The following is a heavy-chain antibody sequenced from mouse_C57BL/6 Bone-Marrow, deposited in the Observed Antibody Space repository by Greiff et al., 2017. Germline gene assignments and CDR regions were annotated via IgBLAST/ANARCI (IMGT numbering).Heavy chain of an antibody. V-gene: IGHV1-76*01. CDR3: ARSDNDESYFDY. CDR2: IYPGSGNT. CDR1: GYTFTDSY. Sequence: QVHVKQSGAELVRPGASVKLSCKASGYTFTDSYINWVKQRPGQGLEWIARIYPGSGNTYYNEKFKGKATLTAEKSSSTAYMQLSSLTSDDSAVYFGARSDNDESYFDYWGQGTTLTVSS. J-gene: IGHJ2*01. D-gene: IGHD2-4*01.